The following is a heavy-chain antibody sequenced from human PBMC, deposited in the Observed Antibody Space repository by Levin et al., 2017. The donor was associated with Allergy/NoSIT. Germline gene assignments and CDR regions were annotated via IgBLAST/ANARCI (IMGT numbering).Heavy chain of an antibody. CDR3: ARDKSGTYFSFED. CDR2: IYYNGKP. Sequence: SETLSLTCTVSGASMNSHYWSWIRQPPGKGLEWIGYIYYNGKPNYNPSLKSRVTISVDTSKNQFSLNMNSVTAADTALYYCARDKSGTYFSFEDWGQGTLVTVSS. J-gene: IGHJ4*02. CDR1: GASMNSHY. V-gene: IGHV4-59*11. D-gene: IGHD1-26*01.